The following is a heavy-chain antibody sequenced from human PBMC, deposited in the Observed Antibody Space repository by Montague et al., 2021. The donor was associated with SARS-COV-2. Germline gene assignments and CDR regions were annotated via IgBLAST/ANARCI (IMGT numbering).Heavy chain of an antibody. CDR3: ARGTKRVFTYDYDSSGYASDY. Sequence: SETLSLTCAVFVCSFCGSYWKWTRLHPGKGLEWFAEINPSGSTKYHPSLTSRVTISLATSQNQFSLKLSSVTAADTSVYYCARGTKRVFTYDYDSSGYASDYGGQGTMVTVA. J-gene: IGHJ4*02. CDR1: VCSFCGSY. V-gene: IGHV4-34*01. CDR2: INPSGST. D-gene: IGHD3-22*01.